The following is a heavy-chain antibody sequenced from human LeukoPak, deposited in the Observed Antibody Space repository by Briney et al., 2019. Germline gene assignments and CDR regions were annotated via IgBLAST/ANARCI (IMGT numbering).Heavy chain of an antibody. Sequence: PGGSLRLSCAASGFTFSSYSMNWVRQAPGKGLEWVSYISSSGSTIYYADSVKGRFTISRDNAKNSLYLQMNSLRAEDTAVYYCARVRWLQLFYMDVWGKGTKVTISS. V-gene: IGHV3-48*04. CDR1: GFTFSSYS. J-gene: IGHJ6*03. CDR3: ARVRWLQLFYMDV. D-gene: IGHD5-24*01. CDR2: ISSSGSTI.